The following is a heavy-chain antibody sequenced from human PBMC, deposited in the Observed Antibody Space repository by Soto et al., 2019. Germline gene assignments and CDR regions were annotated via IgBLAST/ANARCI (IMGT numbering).Heavy chain of an antibody. Sequence: GASVKVSCKASGYTFTCYYMHWVRQAPGQGLEWMGIINPSGGSTSYAQKFQGRVTMTRDTSTSTVYMELSSLRSEDTAVYYCARNIVVVPAAYDAFDIWGQETMVTVSS. CDR1: GYTFTCYY. J-gene: IGHJ3*02. D-gene: IGHD2-2*01. V-gene: IGHV1-46*03. CDR2: INPSGGST. CDR3: ARNIVVVPAAYDAFDI.